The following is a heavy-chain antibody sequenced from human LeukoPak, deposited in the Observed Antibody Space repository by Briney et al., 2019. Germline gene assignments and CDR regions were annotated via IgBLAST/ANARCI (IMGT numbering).Heavy chain of an antibody. CDR1: GFTFSSYS. Sequence: PGGSLRLSCAASGFTFSSYSMNWVRQAPGKGLEWVSYISSSSSTIYYADSVKGRFTISRDNAKNSLYLQMNSLRAEDTAVYYCAAAPLSSSIPFDPWGQGTLVTVSS. CDR3: AAAPLSSSIPFDP. J-gene: IGHJ5*02. CDR2: ISSSSSTI. V-gene: IGHV3-48*04. D-gene: IGHD6-6*01.